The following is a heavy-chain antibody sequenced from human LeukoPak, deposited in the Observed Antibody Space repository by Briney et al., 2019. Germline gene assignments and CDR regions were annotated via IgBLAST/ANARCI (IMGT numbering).Heavy chain of an antibody. D-gene: IGHD3-10*01. J-gene: IGHJ6*03. CDR2: IYDTGDI. CDR1: GDSVSRCY. CDR3: ARHIYGAYYYMDV. V-gene: IGHV4-59*08. Sequence: PSETLSLTCTVSGDSVSRCYWSWIRLPPGKGLEWIGYIYDTGDIGYNPSLKSRVTMSVDTSRNQFSLKLSSVTAADTAVYYCARHIYGAYYYMDVWGKGTTVTVSS.